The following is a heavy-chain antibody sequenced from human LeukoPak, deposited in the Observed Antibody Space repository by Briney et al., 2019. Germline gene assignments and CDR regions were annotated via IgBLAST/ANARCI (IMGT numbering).Heavy chain of an antibody. J-gene: IGHJ5*02. CDR1: GYTFTAYY. Sequence: ASVKVSCKDSGYTFTAYYIHWVRQAPGQGLEWMGRINPNSGDTNYAQKFQGRVTMTRDTSISTAYMELSRLRSDDTAVYYCARVSSPLQYNWFDPWGQGTLVAVSS. V-gene: IGHV1-2*06. CDR2: INPNSGDT. CDR3: ARVSSPLQYNWFDP. D-gene: IGHD1-14*01.